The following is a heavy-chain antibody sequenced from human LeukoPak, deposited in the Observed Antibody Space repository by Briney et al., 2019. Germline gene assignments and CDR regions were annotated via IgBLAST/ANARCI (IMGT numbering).Heavy chain of an antibody. D-gene: IGHD5-12*01. Sequence: KSSETLSLTCTVSGGSISSSSYYWSWIRQPPGKGLEWIGYIYHSGSTYYNPSLKSRVTISVDRSKNQFSLKLSSVTAADTAVYYCARDKYSGYDLGNWFDPWGQGTLVTVSS. CDR3: ARDKYSGYDLGNWFDP. CDR2: IYHSGST. J-gene: IGHJ5*02. V-gene: IGHV4-30-2*01. CDR1: GGSISSSSYY.